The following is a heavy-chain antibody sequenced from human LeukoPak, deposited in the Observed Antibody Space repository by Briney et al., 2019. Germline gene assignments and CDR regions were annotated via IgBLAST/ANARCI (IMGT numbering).Heavy chain of an antibody. V-gene: IGHV3-23*01. CDR1: GFTFSSYA. D-gene: IGHD3-16*02. J-gene: IGHJ5*02. CDR3: ARQLYHFDP. CDR2: ISDSGDST. Sequence: GGSLRLSCAASGFTFSSYAMNWVRQAPGKGLQWVSSISDSGDSTYYADSVKGRFTISRDNAKNSLYLQMNSLRAEDTAVYYCARQLYHFDPWGQGTLVTVSS.